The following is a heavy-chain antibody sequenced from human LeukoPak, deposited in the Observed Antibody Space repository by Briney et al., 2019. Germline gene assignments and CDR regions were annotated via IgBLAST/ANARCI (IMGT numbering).Heavy chain of an antibody. CDR3: ARDTRGESDY. CDR1: GFTFSDEY. CDR2: ISGSGNII. D-gene: IGHD2-2*01. J-gene: IGHJ4*01. Sequence: GGSLRLSCAASGFTFSDEYMNWIRQAPGKGLEWVSYISGSGNIIYYADSVKGRFTISRDNARNSLYLQMNSLRAEDTAMYYCARDTRGESDYWGHGTLVTVSS. V-gene: IGHV3-11*04.